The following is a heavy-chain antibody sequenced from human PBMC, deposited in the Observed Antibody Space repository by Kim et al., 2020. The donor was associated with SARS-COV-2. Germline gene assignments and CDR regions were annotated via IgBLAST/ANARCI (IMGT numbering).Heavy chain of an antibody. V-gene: IGHV4-39*07. D-gene: IGHD5-18*01. CDR3: AREDTAMVSVDY. J-gene: IGHJ4*02. CDR1: GGSISSSSYY. CDR2: IYYSGST. Sequence: SETLSLTCTVSGGSISSSSYYWGWIRQPPGKGLEWIGSIYYSGSTYYNPSLKSRVTISVDTSKNQFSLKLSSVTAADTAVYYCAREDTAMVSVDYWGQGTLVTVSS.